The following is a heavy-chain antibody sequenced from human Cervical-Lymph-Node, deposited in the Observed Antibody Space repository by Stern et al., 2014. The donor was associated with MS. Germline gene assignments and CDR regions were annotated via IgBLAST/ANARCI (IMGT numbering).Heavy chain of an antibody. J-gene: IGHJ6*02. CDR1: GDTLSRYA. CDR3: ASSYSGWDNPYHFYGMDV. V-gene: IGHV1-69*01. Sequence: QVQLVQSGAEVKKPGSSVKVSCKASGDTLSRYAISWVRQAPGQGLQWMGGIIPISRKANYAQKFQGRVKLIADESTSTAYMELSSLRSEDAAVYYCASSYSGWDNPYHFYGMDVWGQGTTVTVSS. CDR2: IIPISRKA. D-gene: IGHD6-19*01.